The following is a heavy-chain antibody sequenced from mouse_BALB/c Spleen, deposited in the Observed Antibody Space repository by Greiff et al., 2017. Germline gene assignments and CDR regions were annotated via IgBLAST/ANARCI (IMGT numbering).Heavy chain of an antibody. Sequence: EVMLVESGGGLVKPGGSLKLSCAASGFTFSSYAMSWVRQTPEKRLEWVASISSGGSTYYPDSVKGRFTISRDNARNILYLQMSSLRSEDTAMYYCARGGDSLLPMDYWGQGTSVTVSS. CDR3: ARGGDSLLPMDY. CDR1: GFTFSSYA. D-gene: IGHD1-2*01. V-gene: IGHV5-6-5*01. J-gene: IGHJ4*01. CDR2: ISSGGST.